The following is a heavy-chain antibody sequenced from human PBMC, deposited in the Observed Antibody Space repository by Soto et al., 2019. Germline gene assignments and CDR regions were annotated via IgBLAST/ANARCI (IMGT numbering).Heavy chain of an antibody. J-gene: IGHJ4*02. V-gene: IGHV3-74*01. CDR3: ARGNCSGDTCFFGGTH. CDR2: INSGGSRT. CDR1: GFTFIDHW. Sequence: EVQLAESGGVLVHPGGSLKLSYVSSGFTFIDHWCHWAHQVPGKGLVWASRINSGGSRTNYADSVKGRFTISRDNAKNTLYLEMNSLSVEDTAVYYCARGNCSGDTCFFGGTHWGRGTLVTVSS. D-gene: IGHD2-21*02.